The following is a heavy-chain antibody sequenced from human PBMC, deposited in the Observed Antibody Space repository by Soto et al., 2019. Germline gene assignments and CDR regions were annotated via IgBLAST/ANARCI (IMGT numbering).Heavy chain of an antibody. J-gene: IGHJ6*02. CDR1: GFTFSSYA. V-gene: IGHV3-30-3*01. D-gene: IGHD2-2*01. CDR2: ISYDGSNK. CDR3: ARAPRGRVVPAATPYYYYYGMDV. Sequence: GGSLRLSCAASGFTFSSYAMHWVRQAPGKGLEWVAVISYDGSNKYYADSVKGRFTISRDNSKNTLYLQMNSLRAEDTAVYYCARAPRGRVVPAATPYYYYYGMDVWGQGTTVTVSS.